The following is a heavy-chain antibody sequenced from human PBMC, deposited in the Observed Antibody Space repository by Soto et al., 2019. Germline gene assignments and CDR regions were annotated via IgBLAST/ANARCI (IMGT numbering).Heavy chain of an antibody. D-gene: IGHD2-21*02. CDR3: ARSSLAYCGGDCYSDAFDI. Sequence: EVQLVESGGGLVKPGGSLRLSCAASGFTFSSYSMNWVRQAPGKGLEWVSSISSSSSYIYYADSVKGRFTISRDNAKNSLYLQMNSLRAEDTAVYYCARSSLAYCGGDCYSDAFDIWGQGTMVTVSS. CDR1: GFTFSSYS. V-gene: IGHV3-21*01. J-gene: IGHJ3*02. CDR2: ISSSSSYI.